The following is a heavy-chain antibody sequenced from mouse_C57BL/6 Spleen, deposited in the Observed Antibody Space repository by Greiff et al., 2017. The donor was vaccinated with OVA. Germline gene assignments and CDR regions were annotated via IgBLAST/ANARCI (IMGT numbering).Heavy chain of an antibody. V-gene: IGHV1-26*01. Sequence: EVQLQQSGPELVQPGASVKISCKASGYTFTDYYMNWVKQSHGKSLEWIGDINPNNGGTSYNQKFKGKATLTVDKSSSTAYMELRSLTSEDSAVYYCARDYYGSSLYYYAMDYWGQGTSVTVSS. CDR1: GYTFTDYY. CDR2: INPNNGGT. CDR3: ARDYYGSSLYYYAMDY. D-gene: IGHD1-1*01. J-gene: IGHJ4*01.